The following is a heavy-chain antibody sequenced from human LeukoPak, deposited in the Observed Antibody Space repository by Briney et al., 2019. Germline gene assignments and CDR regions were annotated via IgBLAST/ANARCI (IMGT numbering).Heavy chain of an antibody. V-gene: IGHV1-18*01. Sequence: ASVKVSCKTSGYTFTKYGIIWVRQAPGQGLEWMGWISAHNGNTNYAQKFQGRVTMTTDTSTSTAYMELRTLRSDDTAVYYCARGYCSGGSCCMDVWGQGTTVTVSS. CDR3: ARGYCSGGSCCMDV. CDR1: GYTFTKYG. D-gene: IGHD2-15*01. CDR2: ISAHNGNT. J-gene: IGHJ6*02.